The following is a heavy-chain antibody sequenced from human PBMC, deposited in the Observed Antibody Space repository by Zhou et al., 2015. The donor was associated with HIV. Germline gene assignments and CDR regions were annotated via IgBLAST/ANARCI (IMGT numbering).Heavy chain of an antibody. Sequence: QVQLVQSGAEVKKPGASVKVSCKASGYTFTGYYMHWVRQAPGQGLEWMGRINPNSGGTNYAQKFQGRVTMTRDTSISTAYMELSRLRSDDTAVYYCARATTVTTFGNAPRPSPAFDIWAKGQWSPSLQ. CDR2: INPNSGGT. CDR1: GYTFTGYY. D-gene: IGHD4-17*01. J-gene: IGHJ3*02. CDR3: ARATTVTTFGNAPRPSPAFDI. V-gene: IGHV1-2*06.